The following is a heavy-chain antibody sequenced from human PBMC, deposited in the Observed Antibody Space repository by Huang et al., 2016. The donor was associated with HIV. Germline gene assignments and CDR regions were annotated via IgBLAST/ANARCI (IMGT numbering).Heavy chain of an antibody. CDR2: VYYNGST. J-gene: IGHJ4*02. V-gene: IGHV4-59*11. CDR3: AREQQLGLALYSDNSIFDY. CDR1: GGSISSHY. D-gene: IGHD6-13*01. Sequence: VQLQESGPGLVKPSETLSLTCTVSGGSISSHYWSWIRQPPGKGLAWIGSVYYNGSTNYNPHLKSRVTISVGTSKSHFSLKLTSVTGADAAVYYCAREQQLGLALYSDNSIFDYWGQGTLVTVSS.